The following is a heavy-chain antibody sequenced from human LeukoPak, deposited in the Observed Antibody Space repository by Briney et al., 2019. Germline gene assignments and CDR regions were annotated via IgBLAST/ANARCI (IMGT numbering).Heavy chain of an antibody. Sequence: GGSLRLSCAASGFTFSSYEMNWVRQAPGKGLEWVSYISSSGSTIYYADSVKGRSTISRDNAKNSLYLQMNSLRAEDTAVYYCARYTYSNYGVDVWGQGTTVTVSS. V-gene: IGHV3-48*03. CDR2: ISSSGSTI. D-gene: IGHD4-11*01. J-gene: IGHJ6*02. CDR1: GFTFSSYE. CDR3: ARYTYSNYGVDV.